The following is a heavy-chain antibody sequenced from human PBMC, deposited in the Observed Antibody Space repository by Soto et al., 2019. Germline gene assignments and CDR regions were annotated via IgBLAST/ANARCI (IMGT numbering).Heavy chain of an antibody. CDR2: ISYDGSNK. V-gene: IGHV3-30*03. CDR1: GFTFSSYG. D-gene: IGHD1-26*01. CDR3: AGDQGGTYQNWFDP. J-gene: IGHJ5*02. Sequence: GGSLRLSCAASGFTFSSYGMHWVRQAPGKGLEWVAVISYDGSNKYYADSVKGRFTISRDNSKNTLYLQMNSLRAEDTAVYYCAGDQGGTYQNWFDPWGQGALVTVSS.